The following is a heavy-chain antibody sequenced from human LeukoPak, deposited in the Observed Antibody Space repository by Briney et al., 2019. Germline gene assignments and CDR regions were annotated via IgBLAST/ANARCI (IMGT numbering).Heavy chain of an antibody. Sequence: ASVKVSCKASGYTFTSYDINWVRQATGQGLEWMGWINAGNGNTKYSQEFQGRVTITRDTSASTAYMELSSLRSEDMAVYYCARETGGRSGGWFDPWGQGTLVTVSS. CDR3: ARETGGRSGGWFDP. V-gene: IGHV1-3*03. CDR2: INAGNGNT. CDR1: GYTFTSYD. J-gene: IGHJ5*02. D-gene: IGHD3-10*01.